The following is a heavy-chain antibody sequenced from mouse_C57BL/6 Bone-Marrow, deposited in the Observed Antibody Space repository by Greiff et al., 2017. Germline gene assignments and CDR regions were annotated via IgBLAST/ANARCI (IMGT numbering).Heavy chain of an antibody. CDR1: GYTFTSYW. J-gene: IGHJ3*01. CDR2: IDPSDSYT. D-gene: IGHD1-1*01. CDR3: ARYYYGSSPAWFAY. V-gene: IGHV1-50*01. Sequence: QVQLQQPGAELVKPGASVKLSCKASGYTFTSYWMQWVKQRPGQGLEWIGEIDPSDSYTNYNQKFKGKATLTVDTSSSTAYMQLSSLTSEDSAVYYCARYYYGSSPAWFAYWGQGTLVTVSA.